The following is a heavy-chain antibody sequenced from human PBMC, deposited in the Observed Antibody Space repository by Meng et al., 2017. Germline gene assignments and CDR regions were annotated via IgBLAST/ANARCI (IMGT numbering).Heavy chain of an antibody. CDR3: ARDRGAVAGTNFDY. Sequence: QLQEPGPGLVKPSGTLSLTCAVSGGSISSSNWWSWVRQSPGKGLEWIGEIYHSGSTNYNPSLKSRVTISVDKSKNQFSLKLSSVTAADTAVYYCARDRGAVAGTNFDYWGQGTLVTVSS. CDR1: GGSISSSNW. V-gene: IGHV4-4*02. D-gene: IGHD6-19*01. J-gene: IGHJ4*02. CDR2: IYHSGST.